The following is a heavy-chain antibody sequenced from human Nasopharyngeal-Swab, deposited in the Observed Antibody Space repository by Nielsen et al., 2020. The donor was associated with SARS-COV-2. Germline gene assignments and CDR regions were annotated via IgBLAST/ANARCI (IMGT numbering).Heavy chain of an antibody. Sequence: SETPSLTCAVYGGSFSGYYWSWIRQPPGKGLEWIGEINHSGSTNYNPSLKSRVTISVDTSKNQFSLKLSSVTAADTAVYYCARDGYNSRGYWGQGTLVTVSS. J-gene: IGHJ4*02. V-gene: IGHV4-34*01. D-gene: IGHD5-24*01. CDR3: ARDGYNSRGY. CDR2: INHSGST. CDR1: GGSFSGYY.